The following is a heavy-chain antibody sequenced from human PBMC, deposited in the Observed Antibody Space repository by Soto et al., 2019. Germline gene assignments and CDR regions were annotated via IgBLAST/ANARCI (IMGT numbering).Heavy chain of an antibody. Sequence: ETLSLTCAVSGDSISSGHLWSWVRQPPWKGLEWIGEIYHRGSPNYNPSLKSRVTISVDKSKNQFSLKLNSLTAADTAMYYCARSLGDYYYDSSGQNDYWGQGTLVTVSS. D-gene: IGHD3-22*01. CDR3: ARSLGDYYYDSSGQNDY. CDR2: IYHRGSP. J-gene: IGHJ4*02. V-gene: IGHV4-4*02. CDR1: GDSISSGHL.